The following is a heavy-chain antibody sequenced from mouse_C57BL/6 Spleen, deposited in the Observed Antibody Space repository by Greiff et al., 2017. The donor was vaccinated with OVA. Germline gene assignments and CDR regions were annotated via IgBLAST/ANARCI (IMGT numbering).Heavy chain of an antibody. CDR1: GYAFSSSW. D-gene: IGHD2-5*01. J-gene: IGHJ1*03. CDR2: IYPGDGDT. CDR3: ARGSNYPHWYFDV. V-gene: IGHV1-82*01. Sequence: VMLVESGPELVKPGASVKISCKASGYAFSSSWMNWVKQRPGKGLEWLGRIYPGDGDTNYNGKFKGKATLTADKSSSTVYMQLSSLTSEDSAVYFCARGSNYPHWYFDVWGTGTTVTVSS.